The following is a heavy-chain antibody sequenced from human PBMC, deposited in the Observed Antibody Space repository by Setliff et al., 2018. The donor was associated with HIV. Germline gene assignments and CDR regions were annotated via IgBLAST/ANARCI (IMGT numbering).Heavy chain of an antibody. CDR2: ISHTGST. Sequence: SETLSLTCAVYSGSFSAYYWSWIRQSPEMGLEWIAEISHTGSTKYNPSLGSRVTISLATSKNQFSLSLRSLSAADTAVYYCARDKRYRFPFDSWGQGTLVTVSS. J-gene: IGHJ4*02. CDR3: ARDKRYRFPFDS. CDR1: SGSFSAYY. D-gene: IGHD2-2*02. V-gene: IGHV4-34*01.